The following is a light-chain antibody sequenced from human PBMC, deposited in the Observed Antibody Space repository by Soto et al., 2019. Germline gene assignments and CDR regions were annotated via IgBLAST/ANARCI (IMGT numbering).Light chain of an antibody. Sequence: DIQMTQSPSSLSASVGDRFTITCLASQGISTYLNWYQQKPGKAPKLLIYAASSLQSGVPSRFSGSGSETDFTLTISSLQPEDFATYSCQQSYSTTLTFGQGTKVDIK. V-gene: IGKV1-39*01. CDR2: AAS. CDR1: QGISTY. CDR3: QQSYSTTLT. J-gene: IGKJ1*01.